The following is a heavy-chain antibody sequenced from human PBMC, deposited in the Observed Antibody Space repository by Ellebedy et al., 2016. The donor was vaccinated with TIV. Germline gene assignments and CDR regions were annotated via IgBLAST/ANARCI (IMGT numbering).Heavy chain of an antibody. J-gene: IGHJ1*01. D-gene: IGHD3-22*01. CDR3: AKSAADYYDSREYFQH. V-gene: IGHV3-30-3*02. CDR1: GFTFSNYA. CDR2: MSYDGSNK. Sequence: GGSLRLSCAASGFTFSNYAMHWVRQAPGKGLEWVAVMSYDGSNKYYADSVKGRFTISRDNSKNTLYLQMNSLRAEDTAVYYCAKSAADYYDSREYFQHWGQGTLVTVSS.